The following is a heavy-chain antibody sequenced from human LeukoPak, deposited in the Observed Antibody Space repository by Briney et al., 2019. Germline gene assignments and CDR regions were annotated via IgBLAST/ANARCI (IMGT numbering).Heavy chain of an antibody. CDR1: GYRFTSYW. J-gene: IGHJ4*02. CDR3: ARHSRRGGSQSDY. Sequence: GASLKISCKGSGYRFTSYWIGWGRRMPGKGLEGMGVIYPGDSDTRYSPSFQGQVTTSADKSISPAYLQWSSLKASDTAMYYCARHSRRGGSQSDYWGQGTLVTVSS. V-gene: IGHV5-51*01. CDR2: IYPGDSDT. D-gene: IGHD2-15*01.